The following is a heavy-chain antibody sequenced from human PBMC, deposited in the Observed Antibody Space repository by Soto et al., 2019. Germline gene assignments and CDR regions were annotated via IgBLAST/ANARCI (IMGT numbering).Heavy chain of an antibody. J-gene: IGHJ3*02. CDR1: GGSISISSYY. CDR3: ARRTKSHAFDI. V-gene: IGHV4-39*01. Sequence: PETLSLTCTVSGGSISISSYYWGWIRHPPGKGLEWIGSIYYSGSTYYNPSLKSRVTISVDTSKNQFSLKLISVTAADTAVYCCARRTKSHAFDIWGQGTMVTVSS. CDR2: IYYSGST.